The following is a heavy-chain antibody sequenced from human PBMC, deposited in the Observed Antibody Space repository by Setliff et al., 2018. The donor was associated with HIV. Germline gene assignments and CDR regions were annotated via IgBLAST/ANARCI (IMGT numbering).Heavy chain of an antibody. V-gene: IGHV4-39*01. D-gene: IGHD6-19*01. Sequence: PSETLSLTCTVSGGSISSGSYYWSWIRQSPGKGLEWIGTIYYSGTAYYSPSLNGRVTISVDTSNNQFSLSLTSVTAADTAVYHCARHTAPYSSGFYSVAAWFDPWGQGTLVTVSS. J-gene: IGHJ5*02. CDR2: IYYSGTA. CDR1: GGSISSGSYY. CDR3: ARHTAPYSSGFYSVAAWFDP.